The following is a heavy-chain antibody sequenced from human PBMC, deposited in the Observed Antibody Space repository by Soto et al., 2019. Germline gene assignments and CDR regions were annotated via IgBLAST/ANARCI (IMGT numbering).Heavy chain of an antibody. CDR2: ISAYNGNT. J-gene: IGHJ3*02. CDR1: GYTFTNFG. V-gene: IGHV1-18*01. D-gene: IGHD3-10*01. Sequence: ASVKVSCKASGYTFTNFGISWVRQAPGQGLEWMGWISAYNGNTNYAQNFQGRVTMTTDTSTSTAYMELSSLRSEDTAVYYCARGINYYASGDDAYDIWGQGTMVTVSS. CDR3: ARGINYYASGDDAYDI.